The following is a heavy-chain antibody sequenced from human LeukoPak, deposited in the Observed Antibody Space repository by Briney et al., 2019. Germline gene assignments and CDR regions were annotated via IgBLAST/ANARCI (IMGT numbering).Heavy chain of an antibody. CDR1: GFNFDAYA. Sequence: GRSLRLSCAGSGFNFDAYAMHWVRQSPGKGLEWVSSISWNSATIGYADSVKGRFTISRDNAKNSLFLQMNSLRVEDMALYYCVKDMEYSVGLRRPGGLDYWGQGTLVTVSS. V-gene: IGHV3-9*03. J-gene: IGHJ4*02. CDR2: ISWNSATI. D-gene: IGHD6-6*01. CDR3: VKDMEYSVGLRRPGGLDY.